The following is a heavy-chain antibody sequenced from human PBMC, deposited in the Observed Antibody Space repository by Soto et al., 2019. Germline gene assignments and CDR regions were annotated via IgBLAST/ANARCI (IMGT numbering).Heavy chain of an antibody. CDR3: ARPMGIAAAGDVFDL. V-gene: IGHV5-51*01. J-gene: IGHJ3*01. Sequence: TGESLKISCTASRYSFTSYWIAWVRQMPGKGLEWMGTIYPGDSETKYSPSFQGQVTISADKSITTAYLHWSSLKASDTAMYFCARPMGIAAAGDVFDLWGQGTMVTVSS. D-gene: IGHD6-25*01. CDR1: RYSFTSYW. CDR2: IYPGDSET.